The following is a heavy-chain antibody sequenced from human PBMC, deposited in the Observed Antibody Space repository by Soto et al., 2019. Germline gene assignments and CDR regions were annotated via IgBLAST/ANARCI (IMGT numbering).Heavy chain of an antibody. CDR2: IYHTGTT. CDR3: AATVFGEYSHYALHV. CDR1: GDSITSVAYS. Sequence: SETLSLTCAVSGDSITSVAYSWSWIRQPPGKALEWIGYIYHTGTTYYTAALKSRVTISLDRSKNRISLSLNSVTAADTAVYYCAATVFGEYSHYALHVSGQGTTLTVSS. D-gene: IGHD3-3*01. V-gene: IGHV4-30-2*01. J-gene: IGHJ6*02.